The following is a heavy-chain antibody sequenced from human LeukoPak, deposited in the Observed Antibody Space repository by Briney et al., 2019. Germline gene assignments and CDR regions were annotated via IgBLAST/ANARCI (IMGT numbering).Heavy chain of an antibody. Sequence: TLSLTCTVSGGSISSYYWSWIRQPPGKGLEWIGYIYYSGSGSTNYNPSLKSRVSISVDTSKNHFSLKLSSVTAADTAVYYCARRGGHGGSFDYWGQGTLVTVSS. CDR2: IYYSGSGST. CDR1: GGSISSYY. CDR3: ARRGGHGGSFDY. J-gene: IGHJ4*02. V-gene: IGHV4-59*08. D-gene: IGHD4-23*01.